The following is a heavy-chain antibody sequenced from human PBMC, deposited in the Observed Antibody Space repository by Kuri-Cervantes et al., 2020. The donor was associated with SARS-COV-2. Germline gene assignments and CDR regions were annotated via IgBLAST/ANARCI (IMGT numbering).Heavy chain of an antibody. CDR2: ISAYNGNT. CDR1: GYTFTSYA. CDR3: ARQGIAARWGAAHVRFDY. J-gene: IGHJ4*02. V-gene: IGHV1-18*01. D-gene: IGHD6-6*01. Sequence: ASVKVSCKASGYTFTSYAMHWVRQAPGQRLEWMGWISAYNGNTNYAQKLQGRVTMTTDTSTSTAYMELRSLRSDDTAVYYCARQGIAARWGAAHVRFDYWGQGTLVTVSS.